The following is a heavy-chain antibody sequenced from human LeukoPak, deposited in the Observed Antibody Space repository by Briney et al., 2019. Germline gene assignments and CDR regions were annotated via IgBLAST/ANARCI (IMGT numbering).Heavy chain of an antibody. V-gene: IGHV3-23*01. CDR2: ISGNAVTT. D-gene: IGHD6-19*01. CDR3: AKAHSTGWYSFDF. Sequence: GGSLRLSCTASGFTFSSYGMSWVRQAPGKGLEWVSSISGNAVTTYYADSVKGRFTISRDNSKNTLYLQMNSLRAEDSAVYYCAKAHSTGWYSFDFWGQGTLVTVSS. J-gene: IGHJ4*02. CDR1: GFTFSSYG.